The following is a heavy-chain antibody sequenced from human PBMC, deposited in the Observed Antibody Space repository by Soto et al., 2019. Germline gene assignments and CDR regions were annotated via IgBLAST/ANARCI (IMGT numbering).Heavy chain of an antibody. CDR3: AKGTTTEKVDS. D-gene: IGHD1-1*01. V-gene: IGHV4-59*04. Sequence: SETLSLTCTVSGGSISSYYWSWIRQPPGKGLEWIGYIYHSGSTYYNPSLKSRVTISVDRSKNQFSLKLSSVTAADAGMYYCAKGTTTEKVDSWGHGILVTVSS. J-gene: IGHJ5*01. CDR1: GGSISSYY. CDR2: IYHSGST.